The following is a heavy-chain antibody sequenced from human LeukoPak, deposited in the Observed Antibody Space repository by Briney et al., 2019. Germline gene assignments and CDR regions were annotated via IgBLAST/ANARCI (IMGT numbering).Heavy chain of an antibody. CDR2: ISYDGSNK. Sequence: GGSLRLSCAASGFTFSSYAMHWVRQAPGKGLEWVAVISYDGSNKYYADSVKGRFTISRDNSKNTLYLQMNSLSVEDTATYYCIRDFRSADLWGQGTLVTV. CDR3: IRDFRSADL. D-gene: IGHD3-3*01. V-gene: IGHV3-30-3*01. J-gene: IGHJ5*02. CDR1: GFTFSSYA.